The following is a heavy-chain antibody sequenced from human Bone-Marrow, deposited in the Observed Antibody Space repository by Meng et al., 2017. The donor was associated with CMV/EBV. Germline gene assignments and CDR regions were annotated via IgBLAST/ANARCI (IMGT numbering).Heavy chain of an antibody. Sequence: SVKVSCKASGYTFTSYDINWVRQATGQGLEWMGGITPIFGTANYAQKFQGRVTITTDESTSTAYMELSSLRSEDTAVYYCAGTLFRAYYYYGMDVWGQGTTVTVSS. J-gene: IGHJ6*02. CDR1: GYTFTSYD. CDR3: AGTLFRAYYYYGMDV. D-gene: IGHD2-21*01. V-gene: IGHV1-69*05. CDR2: ITPIFGTA.